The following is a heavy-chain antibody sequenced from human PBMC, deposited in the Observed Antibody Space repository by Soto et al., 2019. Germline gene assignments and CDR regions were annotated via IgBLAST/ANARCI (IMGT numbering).Heavy chain of an antibody. CDR3: ARVDSGWAVGGGPDADDY. J-gene: IGHJ4*02. D-gene: IGHD6-19*01. V-gene: IGHV1-18*01. CDR1: GYTFTSYG. CDR2: ISAYNGNT. Sequence: ASVKASCKASGYTFTSYGISWVRQAPGQGLEWMGWISAYNGNTNYAQKLQGRVTMTTDTSTSTAYMELRSLRSDDTAVYYCARVDSGWAVGGGPDADDYWGQGTLVTVSS.